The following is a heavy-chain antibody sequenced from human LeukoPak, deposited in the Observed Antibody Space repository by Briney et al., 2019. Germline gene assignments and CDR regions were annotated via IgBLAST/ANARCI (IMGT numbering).Heavy chain of an antibody. Sequence: PGGSLRLSCAASGLTFSSYAMSWVRQAPGKGLEWVPAISGSGGSTYYADSVKGRFTISRDNSKNTLYLQMNSLRAEDTAVYYCAKAVWGYGYYWGQGTLVTVSS. J-gene: IGHJ4*02. CDR2: ISGSGGST. V-gene: IGHV3-23*01. CDR3: AKAVWGYGYY. D-gene: IGHD5-18*01. CDR1: GLTFSSYA.